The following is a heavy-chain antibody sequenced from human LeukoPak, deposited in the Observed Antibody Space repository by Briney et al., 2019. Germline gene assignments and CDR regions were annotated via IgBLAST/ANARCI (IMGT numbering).Heavy chain of an antibody. D-gene: IGHD3-10*01. CDR2: IIPIFGTA. CDR1: GYTFTSYA. J-gene: IGHJ4*02. CDR3: AGWYYYGSGGDY. V-gene: IGHV1-69*13. Sequence: SVKVSCKASGYTFTSYAISWVRQAPGQGLEWMGGIIPIFGTANYAQKFQGRVTITADESTSTAYMELSSLRSEDTAVFYCAGWYYYGSGGDYWGQGTLVTVSS.